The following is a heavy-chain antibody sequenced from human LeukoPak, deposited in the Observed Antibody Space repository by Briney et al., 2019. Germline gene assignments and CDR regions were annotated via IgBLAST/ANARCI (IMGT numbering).Heavy chain of an antibody. CDR3: ARRYGYPFDY. CDR2: SNDSGGT. V-gene: IGHV4-34*01. J-gene: IGHJ4*02. D-gene: IGHD5-18*01. CDR1: GGTFSGYY. Sequence: SETLSLTCAVYGGTFSGYYWSWIRQPPGKRLEWVGESNDSGGTNYNPSLKSRVTISADKSKNQVSLKLTSVTAADTAVYYCARRYGYPFDYWGQGTLVTVSS.